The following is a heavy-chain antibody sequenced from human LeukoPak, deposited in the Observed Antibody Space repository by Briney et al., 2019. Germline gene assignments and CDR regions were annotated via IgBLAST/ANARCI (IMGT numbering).Heavy chain of an antibody. Sequence: LTGGSLRLSCAASGFTFNIYAMSWVRQTPGKGLEWVSPITSRDGTTYYTDSVKGRFTISRDNSENTLYLQMNSLRAEDTAIYYCVRDRPNYYDSSGHYYRRNGDYWGQGTLVTVSS. V-gene: IGHV3-23*01. CDR2: ITSRDGTT. CDR3: VRDRPNYYDSSGHYYRRNGDY. J-gene: IGHJ4*02. D-gene: IGHD3-22*01. CDR1: GFTFNIYA.